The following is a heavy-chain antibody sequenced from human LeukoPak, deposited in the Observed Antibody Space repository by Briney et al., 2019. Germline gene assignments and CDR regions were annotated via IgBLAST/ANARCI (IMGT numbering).Heavy chain of an antibody. CDR1: GGTFSSYA. J-gene: IGHJ6*04. Sequence: ASVKVSCKASGGTFSSYAISWVRQAPGQGLEWMGGIIPIFGTANCAQKFQGRVTITADKSTSTAYMELSSLRSEDTAVYYCARVEITMVRDGSYYYYGMDVWGKGTTVTVSS. D-gene: IGHD3-10*01. CDR3: ARVEITMVRDGSYYYYGMDV. V-gene: IGHV1-69*06. CDR2: IIPIFGTA.